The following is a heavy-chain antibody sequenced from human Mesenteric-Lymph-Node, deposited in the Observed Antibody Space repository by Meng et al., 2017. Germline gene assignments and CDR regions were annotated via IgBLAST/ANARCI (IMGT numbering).Heavy chain of an antibody. CDR1: GYSFTTYG. CDR2: VNASSGNT. D-gene: IGHD2-21*02. V-gene: IGHV1-3*01. J-gene: IGHJ4*02. CDR3: AKSSLHAGTLYFDS. Sequence: QVQLVQSGAEVKNPGASGKVYCKTSGYSFTTYGIHWVRQAPGQSLEWMGWVNASSGNTRYSQKFQDRVTINRDTSASSAYMEVSSLRSEDTAVYYCAKSSLHAGTLYFDSWGQGTLVTVSS.